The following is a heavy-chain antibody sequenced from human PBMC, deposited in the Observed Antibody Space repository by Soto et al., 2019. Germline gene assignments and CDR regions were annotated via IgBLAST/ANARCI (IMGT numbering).Heavy chain of an antibody. CDR3: AKRPLTAAGFDY. CDR1: GFTFSNYA. CDR2: ITGTGGGT. D-gene: IGHD6-13*01. Sequence: EVQLLESGGGLVQPGGSLRLSCAASGFTFSNYAMTWVRQAPGKGLEWDSVITGTGGGTYFVDSVKGRFTISRDNSENTVYLKMNSLRAEDTAVYYCAKRPLTAAGFDYWGQGTLVTVSS. J-gene: IGHJ4*02. V-gene: IGHV3-23*01.